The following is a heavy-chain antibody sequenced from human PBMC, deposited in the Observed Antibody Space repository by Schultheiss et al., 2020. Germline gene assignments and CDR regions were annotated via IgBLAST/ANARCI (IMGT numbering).Heavy chain of an antibody. V-gene: IGHV1-69*13. J-gene: IGHJ4*02. CDR3: AREGSSSGYFSY. D-gene: IGHD3-22*01. CDR1: GGTFSSYA. CDR2: IIPIFGTA. Sequence: SVKVCKASGGTFSSYAISWVRQAPGQGLEWMGGIIPIFGTANYAQKFQGRVTITADESTSTAYMELSSLRSEDTAVYYCAREGSSSGYFSYWGQGTLVTVYS.